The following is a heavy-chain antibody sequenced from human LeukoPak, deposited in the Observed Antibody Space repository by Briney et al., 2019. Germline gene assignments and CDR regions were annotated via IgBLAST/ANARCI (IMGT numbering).Heavy chain of an antibody. D-gene: IGHD6-19*01. CDR2: IYYTGST. CDR1: GGSISSYY. J-gene: IGHJ4*02. V-gene: IGHV4-59*01. Sequence: SETLSLTCTVSGGSISSYYWSWIRQSPGKGLEWIGYIYYTGSTKYNPSLKSRLTISVDTSKNQFSLRLTSVTAADTAVYYCARVAPSGWSDYWGRGTLVTVSS. CDR3: ARVAPSGWSDY.